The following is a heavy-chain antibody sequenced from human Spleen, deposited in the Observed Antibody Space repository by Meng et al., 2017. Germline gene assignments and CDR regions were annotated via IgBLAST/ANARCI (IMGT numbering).Heavy chain of an antibody. J-gene: IGHJ4*02. CDR1: GYTFTTNG. V-gene: IGHV1-18*04. CDR3: AREKSPGHFDY. CDR2: VSTDKGNT. Sequence: QLVQSGPGVKKPGASVTGSCKASGYTFTTNGMSWVPQATGQGLEWMGWVSTDKGNTKYAPKFQGRVTMPTERSTSTVYMELRKLRSDDTAFYYCAREKSPGHFDYLGQGILVTVSS.